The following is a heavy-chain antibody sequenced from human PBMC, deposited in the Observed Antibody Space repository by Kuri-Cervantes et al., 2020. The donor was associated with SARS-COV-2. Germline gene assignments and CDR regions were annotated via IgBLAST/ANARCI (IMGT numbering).Heavy chain of an antibody. V-gene: IGHV1-2*02. CDR2: INPNSGGT. CDR1: GYTFTGYY. J-gene: IGHJ3*02. D-gene: IGHD4-17*01. Sequence: ASVKVSCKASGYTFTGYYMHWVRQAPGQGLEWMGWINPNSGGTNYAQKFQGRVTMTRDTSISTAYMELSRLRSDGTAVYYCARDLMTTVTTGAFDIWGQGTMVTVSS. CDR3: ARDLMTTVTTGAFDI.